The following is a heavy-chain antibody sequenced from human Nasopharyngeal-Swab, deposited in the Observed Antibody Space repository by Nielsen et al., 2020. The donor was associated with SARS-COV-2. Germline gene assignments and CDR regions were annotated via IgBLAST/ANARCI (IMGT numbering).Heavy chain of an antibody. Sequence: SETLSLTCAVSGGSISSGSCYWSWIRQPAGKGREGIGRIYTSGSTNYNPSLKIRVTISVDTSKNQFSLKLSSVTAADTAVYYCARGVGFCTNGVCYNKDYYYYYYMDVWGKGTTVTVSS. V-gene: IGHV4-61*02. CDR1: GGSISSGSCY. J-gene: IGHJ6*03. CDR3: ARGVGFCTNGVCYNKDYYYYYYMDV. D-gene: IGHD2-8*01. CDR2: IYTSGST.